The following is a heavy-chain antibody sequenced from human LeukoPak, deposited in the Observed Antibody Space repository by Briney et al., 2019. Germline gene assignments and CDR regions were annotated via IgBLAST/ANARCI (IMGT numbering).Heavy chain of an antibody. J-gene: IGHJ3*02. CDR3: ARVLVVHYYDSRHAFDI. CDR1: GYTFTGYY. Sequence: ASVKVSFKASGYTFTGYYMHWVRQAPGQGLEWMGRINPNSGGTNYAQKFQGRVTMTRDTSISTAYMELSRLRSDDTAVYYCARVLVVHYYDSRHAFDIWGQRTMVTVSS. V-gene: IGHV1-2*06. D-gene: IGHD3-22*01. CDR2: INPNSGGT.